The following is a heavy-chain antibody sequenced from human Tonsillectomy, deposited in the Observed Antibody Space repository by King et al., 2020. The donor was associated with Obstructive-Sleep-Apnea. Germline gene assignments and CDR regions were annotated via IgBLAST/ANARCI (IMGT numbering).Heavy chain of an antibody. J-gene: IGHJ3*02. CDR1: GFTFSSYS. Sequence: VQLVESGGGLVQPGGSLRLSCAASGFTFSSYSMDWVRQAPGKGLEWVSYISSSSSTIYYADSVKGRFTISRDNAKSSLYLQMNSLRAEDTAVYFCAGMTQTDAFDIWGQGTMVTVFS. V-gene: IGHV3-48*04. CDR2: ISSSSSTI. CDR3: AGMTQTDAFDI.